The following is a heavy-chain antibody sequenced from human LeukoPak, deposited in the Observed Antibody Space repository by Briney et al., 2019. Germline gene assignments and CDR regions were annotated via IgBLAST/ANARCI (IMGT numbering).Heavy chain of an antibody. J-gene: IGHJ4*02. CDR3: ARDMSLAAAGIDY. V-gene: IGHV4-59*01. Sequence: SETLSLTCTVSGGSISSYYWSWIRQPPGKGLEWIGYIYYSGSTNYNPSLKSRVTISVDTSKNQFSLKLSSVTAADTAVYYCARDMSLAAAGIDYWSQGTLVTVSS. D-gene: IGHD6-13*01. CDR1: GGSISSYY. CDR2: IYYSGST.